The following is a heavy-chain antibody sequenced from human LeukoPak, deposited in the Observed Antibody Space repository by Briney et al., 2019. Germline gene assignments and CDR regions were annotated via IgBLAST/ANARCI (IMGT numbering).Heavy chain of an antibody. Sequence: ASVKVSCKASGYTFTSYAMHWVCQAPGQRLEWMEWINAGNGNTKYSQKFQGRVTITRDTSASTAYMELSSLRSEDTAVYYCAVYCGGDCYPTPDYWGQGTLVTVSS. V-gene: IGHV1-3*01. CDR1: GYTFTSYA. CDR2: INAGNGNT. J-gene: IGHJ4*02. CDR3: AVYCGGDCYPTPDY. D-gene: IGHD2-21*02.